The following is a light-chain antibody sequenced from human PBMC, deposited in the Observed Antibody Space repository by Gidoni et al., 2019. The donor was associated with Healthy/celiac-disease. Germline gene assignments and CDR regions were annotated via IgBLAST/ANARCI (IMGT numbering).Light chain of an antibody. J-gene: IGKJ3*01. V-gene: IGKV1-33*01. CDR2: DAS. CDR3: QQYDNHLFT. Sequence: DIQMTQSPSSLSASVGDRVTITCQASQDISNYLNWYQQKPGKAPKLLIYDASNLETGVPSRFSGSSSGTDFTFTISRLPPEVIAPYYCQQYDNHLFTFGPGTKVDIK. CDR1: QDISNY.